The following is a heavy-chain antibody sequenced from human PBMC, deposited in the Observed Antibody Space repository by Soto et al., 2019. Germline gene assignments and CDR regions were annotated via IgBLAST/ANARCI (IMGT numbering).Heavy chain of an antibody. V-gene: IGHV3-30-3*01. CDR1: GFTFSNHA. D-gene: IGHD2-21*01. J-gene: IGHJ6*02. Sequence: QVHLVESGGGVAQPRRSLRLSCAASGFTFSNHAIHWVRQAPGKGLEWVAVISNDGATKYFADSVKGRFTMSRDNSLDTVLLQMNSVRPEDTAVYYCARGWGWLQSKGMDVWGQGTTVTVSS. CDR3: ARGWGWLQSKGMDV. CDR2: ISNDGATK.